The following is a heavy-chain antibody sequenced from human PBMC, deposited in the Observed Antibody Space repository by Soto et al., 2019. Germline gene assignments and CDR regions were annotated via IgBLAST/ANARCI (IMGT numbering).Heavy chain of an antibody. Sequence: GASVKVSCNTSGYTFTGHHIHWVRQAPGQGLEWMGWINPISGGTKYREKFQGRVSITRDKSSSTAYMKLSSLTSDDSAVYYCAKDGRHCSGGSCHQGHWGQGTLVTVSS. D-gene: IGHD2-15*01. V-gene: IGHV1-2*02. CDR1: GYTFTGHH. CDR2: INPISGGT. CDR3: AKDGRHCSGGSCHQGH. J-gene: IGHJ4*02.